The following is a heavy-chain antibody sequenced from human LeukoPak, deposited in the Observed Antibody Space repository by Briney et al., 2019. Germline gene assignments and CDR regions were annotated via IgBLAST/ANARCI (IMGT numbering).Heavy chain of an antibody. CDR2: ISSDGSSI. Sequence: GGALRLSCAASGFTFSSHWMHWVRQAPGKGLVWVSRISSDGSSINYADSVKGRFTISRDNAKNTLYLQMNSLRGEDTAVYYCAKGTGDYTSSSLDYWGQGTLVTVSS. CDR1: GFTFSSHW. V-gene: IGHV3-74*01. CDR3: AKGTGDYTSSSLDY. J-gene: IGHJ4*02. D-gene: IGHD3/OR15-3a*01.